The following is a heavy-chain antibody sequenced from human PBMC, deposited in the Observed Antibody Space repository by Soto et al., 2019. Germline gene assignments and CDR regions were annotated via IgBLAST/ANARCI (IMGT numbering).Heavy chain of an antibody. CDR1: GYSFTSYL. D-gene: IGHD1-26*01. CDR2: IYPGDSDT. J-gene: IGHJ6*02. CDR3: ARGSGSHNSYYYYGMDV. Sequence: GESLKISCQGSGYSFTSYLIGWVRQMPGKGLEWMGIIYPGDSDTRYSPSFQGQVTISADKSISTAYLQWSSLKASDTAMYYCARGSGSHNSYYYYGMDVWGQGTTVNVSS. V-gene: IGHV5-51*01.